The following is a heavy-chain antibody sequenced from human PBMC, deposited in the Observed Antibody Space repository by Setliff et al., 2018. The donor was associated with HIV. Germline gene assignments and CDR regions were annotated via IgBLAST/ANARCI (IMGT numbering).Heavy chain of an antibody. J-gene: IGHJ6*03. Sequence: ASVKVSCKASGYTFSNYGMNWVRQAPGQGLEWMGWINTNTGNPTYAQDFTGRFVFSLDTSVSTAYLQISSLKAEDTAVYYCARDHDYGDLSRNWFYMVVWGKGTTVTVSS. CDR1: GYTFSNYG. V-gene: IGHV7-4-1*02. CDR3: ARDHDYGDLSRNWFYMVV. CDR2: INTNTGNP. D-gene: IGHD4-17*01.